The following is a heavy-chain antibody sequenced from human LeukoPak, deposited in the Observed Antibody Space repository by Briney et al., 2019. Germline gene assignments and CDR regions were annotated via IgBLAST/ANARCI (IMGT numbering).Heavy chain of an antibody. CDR2: INSDGSST. J-gene: IGHJ5*02. Sequence: GGSLRLSCAASGFTFSSYWMHWVRQAPGKGLVWVSRINSDGSSTSYADSVKGRFTISRDNAKNTLYLQMNSLRAEDTAVYYCARVQFFAGDRAVNWFDPWGQGTLVTVSS. CDR1: GFTFSSYW. D-gene: IGHD3-3*01. CDR3: ARVQFFAGDRAVNWFDP. V-gene: IGHV3-74*01.